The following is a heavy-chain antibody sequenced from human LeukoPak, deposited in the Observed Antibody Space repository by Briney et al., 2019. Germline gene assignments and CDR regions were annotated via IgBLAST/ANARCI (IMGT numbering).Heavy chain of an antibody. Sequence: SQTLSLTCTVSGGSISSGDYYWSWIRQSPGKGLEWIGYTYYSGSTYYNPSLKSRVTISVDTSKNQFSLKPSSVTAADTAVYYCARPYYYDSRIDPWGQGTLVTVSS. D-gene: IGHD3-22*01. CDR3: ARPYYYDSRIDP. V-gene: IGHV4-30-4*01. J-gene: IGHJ5*02. CDR1: GGSISSGDYY. CDR2: TYYSGST.